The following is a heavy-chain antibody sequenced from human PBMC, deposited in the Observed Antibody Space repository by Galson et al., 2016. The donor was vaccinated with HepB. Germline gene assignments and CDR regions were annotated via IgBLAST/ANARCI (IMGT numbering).Heavy chain of an antibody. J-gene: IGHJ6*02. D-gene: IGHD2-2*01. CDR1: GCSISSSNYF. V-gene: IGHV4-39*01. Sequence: SETLSPTCTVSGCSISSSNYFWGWIRQPPGKGLEWIGNFYNSGSTSYNPSLQSRVTISVDTSKNRISLKLSSVTAADTAVYHCARLYCSSTSCCGYCGMDVWGQGTTVTVSS. CDR2: FYNSGST. CDR3: ARLYCSSTSCCGYCGMDV.